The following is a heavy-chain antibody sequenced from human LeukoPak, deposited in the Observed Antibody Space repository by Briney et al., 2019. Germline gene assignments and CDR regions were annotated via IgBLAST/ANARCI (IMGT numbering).Heavy chain of an antibody. Sequence: ASVKVSCKASGYTFTGYYMHWVRQAPGQGLEWMGWINPNSGGTNYAQKFQGRVTMTRDTYISTAYMELSRLRSDDTAVYYCASTMIVVVHPRNYGMDVWGQGTTVTVSS. CDR3: ASTMIVVVHPRNYGMDV. CDR2: INPNSGGT. V-gene: IGHV1-2*02. J-gene: IGHJ6*02. D-gene: IGHD3-22*01. CDR1: GYTFTGYY.